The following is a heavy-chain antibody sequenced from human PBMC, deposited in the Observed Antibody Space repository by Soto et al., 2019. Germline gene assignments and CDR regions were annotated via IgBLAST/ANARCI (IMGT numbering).Heavy chain of an antibody. Sequence: SQTRSLSCTVSGGSINGHCWSWIQQSPGKGRGWIGHIYYSGSTSYSPSLKSRVSISVDTSKNQFSLEVHSLTASDTAVYYCGRAGTTMVQFEYWGQGTLVT. J-gene: IGHJ4*02. CDR1: GGSINGHC. V-gene: IGHV4-59*11. CDR3: GRAGTTMVQFEY. CDR2: IYYSGST. D-gene: IGHD3-10*01.